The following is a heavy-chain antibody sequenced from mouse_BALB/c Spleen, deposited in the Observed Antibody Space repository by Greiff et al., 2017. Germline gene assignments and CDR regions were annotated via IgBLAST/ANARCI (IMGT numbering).Heavy chain of an antibody. CDR2: ISSGGSYT. CDR3: TRGGLPYAMDY. CDR1: GFTFSSYT. D-gene: IGHD6-1*01. Sequence: EVKLVESGGGLVKPGGSLKLSCAASGFTFSSYTMSWVRQTPEKRLEWVATISSGGSYTYYPDSVKGRFTISRDNAKNTLYLQMSSLKSEDTAMYYCTRGGLPYAMDYWGQGTSVTVSS. V-gene: IGHV5-6-4*01. J-gene: IGHJ4*01.